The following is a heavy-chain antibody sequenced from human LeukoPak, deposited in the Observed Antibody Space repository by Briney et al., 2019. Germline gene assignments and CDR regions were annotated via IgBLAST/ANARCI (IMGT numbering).Heavy chain of an antibody. CDR2: IYYSGST. D-gene: IGHD3-10*01. Sequence: SETLSLTCTVSGGSISSYYWSWIRQPPGKGLGWIGYIYYSGSTNYNPSLKSRVTISVDTSKNQFSLKLSSVTAADTAVYYCARTMVRGDAFDIWGQGTMVTVSS. CDR1: GGSISSYY. J-gene: IGHJ3*02. CDR3: ARTMVRGDAFDI. V-gene: IGHV4-59*01.